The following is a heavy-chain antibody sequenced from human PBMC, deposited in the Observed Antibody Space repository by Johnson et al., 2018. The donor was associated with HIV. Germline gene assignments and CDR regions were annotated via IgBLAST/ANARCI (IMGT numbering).Heavy chain of an antibody. CDR2: ISYDGSNK. Sequence: QVQLVESGGGVVQPGRSLRLSCAASGFTFSSYGMHWVRQAPGKGLEWVAVISYDGSNKYYADSVKGRFTISRDNSENTLYLQMNSLRAEDTALYYCAKDLAVAAMGAFDIWGQGTMVTVSS. CDR3: AKDLAVAAMGAFDI. V-gene: IGHV3-30*18. D-gene: IGHD6-19*01. J-gene: IGHJ3*02. CDR1: GFTFSSYG.